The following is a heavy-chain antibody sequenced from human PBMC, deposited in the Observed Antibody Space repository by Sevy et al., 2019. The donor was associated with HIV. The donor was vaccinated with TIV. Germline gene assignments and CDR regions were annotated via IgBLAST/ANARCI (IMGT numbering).Heavy chain of an antibody. CDR2: ISSSGSTI. J-gene: IGHJ6*02. CDR3: ARDKGYDFWSQYYYYGMDV. Sequence: VGSLRLSCAASGFTFSDYYMSWIRQAPGKGLEWVSYISSSGSTIYYAHSVKGRFTISRDNAKNSLYLQMNSLRAEDTAVYYCARDKGYDFWSQYYYYGMDVWGQGTTVTVSS. D-gene: IGHD3-3*01. CDR1: GFTFSDYY. V-gene: IGHV3-11*01.